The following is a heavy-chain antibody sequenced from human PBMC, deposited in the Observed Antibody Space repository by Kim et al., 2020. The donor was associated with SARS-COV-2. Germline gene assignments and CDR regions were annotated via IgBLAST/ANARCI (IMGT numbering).Heavy chain of an antibody. Sequence: SDTLSLTCTVSGGSISSGGYYWSWIRQHPGKGLEWIGYIYYSGSTYYNPSLKSRVTLSVDTSKNQVSLKLSSVTAADTAVYYCASETSVFGSSFDLWGRGTLVTVSS. D-gene: IGHD1-20*01. V-gene: IGHV4-31*03. J-gene: IGHJ2*01. CDR3: ASETSVFGSSFDL. CDR1: GGSISSGGYY. CDR2: IYYSGST.